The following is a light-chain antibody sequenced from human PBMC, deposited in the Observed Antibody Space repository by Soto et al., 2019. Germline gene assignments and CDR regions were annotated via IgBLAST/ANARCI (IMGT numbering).Light chain of an antibody. J-gene: IGKJ2*01. Sequence: EIVMTQSPASLSASPGAGATLSCRASQTVASNLAWYQQKPGQGPRLLIHGASTRAASVPARFSGSGSETEFTLTISSLQSEDFAVYYDQQYHNWTPQYTFGQGTKLQI. V-gene: IGKV3-15*01. CDR1: QTVASN. CDR2: GAS. CDR3: QQYHNWTPQYT.